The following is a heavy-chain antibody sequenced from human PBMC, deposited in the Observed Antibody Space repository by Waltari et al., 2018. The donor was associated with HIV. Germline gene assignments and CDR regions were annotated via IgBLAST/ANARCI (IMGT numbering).Heavy chain of an antibody. J-gene: IGHJ6*02. CDR2: ISYDGSNK. CDR1: GFTFSSYA. CDR3: ARDIAGYGDTYYYYGMDV. V-gene: IGHV3-30*04. D-gene: IGHD4-17*01. Sequence: QVQLVESGGGVVQPGRSLRLSCAASGFTFSSYAMHWVRQAPGKGLEWVAVISYDGSNKYYADAVKGRFTISRDNSKNTLYLQMNSLRAEDTAVYYCARDIAGYGDTYYYYGMDVWGQGTTVTVSS.